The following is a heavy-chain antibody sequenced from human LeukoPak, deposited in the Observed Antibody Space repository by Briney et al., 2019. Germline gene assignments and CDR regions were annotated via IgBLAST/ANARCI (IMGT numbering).Heavy chain of an antibody. Sequence: GGSLRLSCAASGFTFDDYAMHWVRQAPGKGLEWVSGISWNSGSIGYADSVKGRFTISRDNAKNSLYLQMNSLRAEDMALYYCAKDIRATVTNGGALDIWGQGTMVTVSS. CDR3: AKDIRATVTNGGALDI. CDR2: ISWNSGSI. J-gene: IGHJ3*02. D-gene: IGHD4-17*01. CDR1: GFTFDDYA. V-gene: IGHV3-9*03.